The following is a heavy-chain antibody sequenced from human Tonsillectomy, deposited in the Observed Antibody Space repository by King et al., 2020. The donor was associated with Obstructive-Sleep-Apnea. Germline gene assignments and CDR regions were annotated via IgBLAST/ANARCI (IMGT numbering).Heavy chain of an antibody. V-gene: IGHV4-39*07. CDR2: IYYSGST. D-gene: IGHD1-7*01. Sequence: QLQESGPGLVKPSETLSLTCTVSGGSISSSSYYWGWIRQPPGKGLEWIGGIYYSGSTYYNPSIKSRVTISVDTSKNHFSLKLSSVTAADTAVYYCARDLRHSGTTGYWGQGTLVTVSS. CDR1: GGSISSSSYY. CDR3: ARDLRHSGTTGY. J-gene: IGHJ4*02.